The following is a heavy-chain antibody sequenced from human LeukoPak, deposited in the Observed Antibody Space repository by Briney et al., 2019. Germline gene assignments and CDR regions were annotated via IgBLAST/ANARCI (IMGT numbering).Heavy chain of an antibody. J-gene: IGHJ2*01. CDR3: ARWYSNYIWYFDL. V-gene: IGHV4-4*07. Sequence: SETLSLTCTVSGGSISSYYWSWIRQPAGKGLEWIGRIYTSGSTNYNPSLKSRVTMSVDTSKNQFSRKLSSVTAADTAVYYCARWYSNYIWYFDLWGRGTLVTVSS. CDR1: GGSISSYY. D-gene: IGHD4-4*01. CDR2: IYTSGST.